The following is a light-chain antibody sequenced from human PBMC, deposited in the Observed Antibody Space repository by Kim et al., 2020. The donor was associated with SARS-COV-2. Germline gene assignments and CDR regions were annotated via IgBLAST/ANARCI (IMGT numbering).Light chain of an antibody. J-gene: IGKJ3*01. Sequence: ASVGDRVHITCRASQGISNYLAWYQQKPGKVPKLLIYAASTLQSGVPSRFSGSGSGTDFTLTISSLQPEDVASYYCKKYNSAPRTFGPGTKVDIK. CDR3: KKYNSAPRT. V-gene: IGKV1-27*01. CDR1: QGISNY. CDR2: AAS.